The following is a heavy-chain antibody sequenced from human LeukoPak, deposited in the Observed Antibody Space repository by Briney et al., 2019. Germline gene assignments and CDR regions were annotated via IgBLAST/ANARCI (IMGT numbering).Heavy chain of an antibody. CDR3: ARDRGYSYAFDY. D-gene: IGHD5-18*01. V-gene: IGHV4-4*07. Sequence: SETLSLTCTVSGGSISSYYWSWIRQPAGKGLEWIGRIYTSGSTNYNPSLKSRVTIPIDTSKNQFSLKLNSVTAADTAVYYCARDRGYSYAFDYWGQGTLVTVSS. CDR2: IYTSGST. CDR1: GGSISSYY. J-gene: IGHJ4*02.